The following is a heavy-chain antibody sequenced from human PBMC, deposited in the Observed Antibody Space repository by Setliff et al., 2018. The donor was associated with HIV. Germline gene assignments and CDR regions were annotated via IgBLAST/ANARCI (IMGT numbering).Heavy chain of an antibody. J-gene: IGHJ4*02. CDR2: IYHGGST. CDR1: GGSISSSNW. V-gene: IGHV4-4*02. Sequence: SETLSLTCAVSGGSISSSNWWSWVRQPPGKGLEWIGEIYHGGSTYYNPSLKSRVTLSVDTSENQYSLKLTSVTATDTAVYYCARHRKDDYFLTAYFDSLGQGALVTVSS. CDR3: ARHRKDDYFLTAYFDS. D-gene: IGHD4-17*01.